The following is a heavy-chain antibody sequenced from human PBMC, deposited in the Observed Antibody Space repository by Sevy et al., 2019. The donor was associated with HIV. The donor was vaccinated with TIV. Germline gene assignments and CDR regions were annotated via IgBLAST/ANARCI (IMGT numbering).Heavy chain of an antibody. CDR2: ISYDGSNK. Sequence: GGSLRLSCTASGFTFSSYGMHWVRQAPGKGLEWVAVISYDGSNKYYADSVKGRFTISRDNSKNTLYLQMNSLRAEDTAVYYCAKAGFPVLTGYYKNTPDDYWGQGTLVTVSS. V-gene: IGHV3-30*18. J-gene: IGHJ4*02. CDR3: AKAGFPVLTGYYKNTPDDY. D-gene: IGHD3-9*01. CDR1: GFTFSSYG.